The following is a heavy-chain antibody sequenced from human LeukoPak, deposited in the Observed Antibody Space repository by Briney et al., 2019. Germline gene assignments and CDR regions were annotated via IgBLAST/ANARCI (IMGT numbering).Heavy chain of an antibody. CDR1: DYPFTAYF. CDR2: INPNNGDT. Sequence: GASVKVSCKASDYPFTAYFLHWARQAPGQGLEWLGRINPNNGDTNYAQRFQGRGTVTRDTSTDTAYMELNRLTPDDTAVYFCARAESGSFDSDGFYPWGQGTLVTVSS. J-gene: IGHJ5*02. CDR3: ARAESGSFDSDGFYP. D-gene: IGHD3-10*01. V-gene: IGHV1-2*06.